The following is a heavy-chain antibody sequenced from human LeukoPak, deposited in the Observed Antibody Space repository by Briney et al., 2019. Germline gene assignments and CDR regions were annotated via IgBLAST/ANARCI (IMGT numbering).Heavy chain of an antibody. CDR1: GFTFSNYA. V-gene: IGHV3-30-3*01. CDR3: ARGGNYDYWSGYGEDHFDY. D-gene: IGHD3-3*01. Sequence: GGSLRLSCAASGFTFSNYAMSWVRQAPGKGLEWVAVISYDGSNKYYADSVKGRFTISRDNSMDTLHLRMNIVKPEDTAVHFCARGGNYDYWSGYGEDHFDYWGQGTLVAASS. CDR2: ISYDGSNK. J-gene: IGHJ4*02.